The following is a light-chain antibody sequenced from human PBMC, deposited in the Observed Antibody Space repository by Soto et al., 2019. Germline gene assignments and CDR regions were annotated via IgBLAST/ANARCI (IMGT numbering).Light chain of an antibody. Sequence: AIRMTQSPSSFSASTGDRVTITCRASQGISSYLAWYQQKPGKAPKLLIYAASTLQSGVPSRFSGSGSGTDFTLTISCLQSEDFATYYCQQYHSYPRTFGQGTNVDIK. CDR3: QQYHSYPRT. CDR2: AAS. CDR1: QGISSY. V-gene: IGKV1-8*01. J-gene: IGKJ1*01.